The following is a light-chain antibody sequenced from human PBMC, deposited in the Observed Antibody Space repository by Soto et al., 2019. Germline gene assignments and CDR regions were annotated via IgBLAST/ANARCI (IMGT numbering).Light chain of an antibody. CDR2: EVS. V-gene: IGLV2-14*01. CDR3: SSYTSDSSYV. Sequence: QSVLTQPASVSGSPGQSITISCTGTSSDVGGYKFVSWYQQHPGKAPKLMIYEVSNRPSGVSNRFSASKSGNTASLFISGLQAEDEADYYCSSYTSDSSYVFGSGTRSPS. J-gene: IGLJ1*01. CDR1: SSDVGGYKF.